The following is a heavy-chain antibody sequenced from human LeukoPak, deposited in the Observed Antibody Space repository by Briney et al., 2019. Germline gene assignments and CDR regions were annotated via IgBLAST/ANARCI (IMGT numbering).Heavy chain of an antibody. CDR2: IRSKANSYAT. D-gene: IGHD6-13*01. Sequence: PGGSLRPSCAASGFTFSGSAMHWVRQASGKGLEWVGRIRSKANSYATAYAASVKGRFTISRDDSKNTAYLQMNSLRAEDTAVYYCARGPLKSYSSSWWPDAFDIWGQGTMVTVSS. J-gene: IGHJ3*02. CDR3: ARGPLKSYSSSWWPDAFDI. V-gene: IGHV3-73*01. CDR1: GFTFSGSA.